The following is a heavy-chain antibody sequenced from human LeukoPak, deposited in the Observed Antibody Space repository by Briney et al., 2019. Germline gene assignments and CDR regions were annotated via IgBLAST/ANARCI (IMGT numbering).Heavy chain of an antibody. V-gene: IGHV4-39*01. CDR2: IYYSGST. D-gene: IGHD3-22*01. J-gene: IGHJ5*02. Sequence: SETLSLTCTVSGGSISSSSYYWGWIRQPPGKGLEWIGSIYYSGSTYYNPSLKSRVTISVDTSKNQFSLKLSSVTAADTAVYYCARQAMIVVVTDWFDPWGQGTLVTVSS. CDR3: ARQAMIVVVTDWFDP. CDR1: GGSISSSSYY.